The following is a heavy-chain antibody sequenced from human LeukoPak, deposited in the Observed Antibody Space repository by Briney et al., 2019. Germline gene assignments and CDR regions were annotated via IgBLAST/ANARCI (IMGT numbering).Heavy chain of an antibody. J-gene: IGHJ2*01. D-gene: IGHD4-17*01. V-gene: IGHV4-39*01. Sequence: PSETLSLTCTFSGGSISSSSYYWGWIRQPPGKGLEWIGSIFYSGSTYYNPSLKSRVTISVDTSKNQYSLNLTSVTAADAAVYYCARPATVTTSFWYFDLWGRGTQVTVSS. CDR1: GGSISSSSYY. CDR3: ARPATVTTSFWYFDL. CDR2: IFYSGST.